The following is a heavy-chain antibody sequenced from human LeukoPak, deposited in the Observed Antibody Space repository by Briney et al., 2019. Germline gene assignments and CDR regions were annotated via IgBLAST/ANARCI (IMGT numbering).Heavy chain of an antibody. CDR3: AKDRTTVTTPIPDAFDI. CDR1: GFTFSSYA. Sequence: GGSLRLSCAAFGFTFSSYAMSWVRQAPGKGLGWVSAISGSGGSTYYADSVKGRFTISRDNSKNTLYLQMNSLRAEDTAVYYCAKDRTTVTTPIPDAFDIWGQGTMVTVSS. V-gene: IGHV3-23*01. J-gene: IGHJ3*02. CDR2: ISGSGGST. D-gene: IGHD4-17*01.